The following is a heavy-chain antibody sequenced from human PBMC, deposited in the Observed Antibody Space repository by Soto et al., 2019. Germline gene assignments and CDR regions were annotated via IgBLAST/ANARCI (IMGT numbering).Heavy chain of an antibody. D-gene: IGHD4-4*01. CDR1: GFTFSSYG. J-gene: IGHJ4*02. V-gene: IGHV3-33*01. CDR2: IWYDGSNK. Sequence: QVQLVESGGGVVQPGRSLRLSCAASGFTFSSYGMHWVRQAPGKGLEWVAVIWYDGSNKYYADSVKGRFTISRDNSKNTLYLQMNSLRAEDTAVYYCARDSMTTVTTGLDYWGQGTLVTVSS. CDR3: ARDSMTTVTTGLDY.